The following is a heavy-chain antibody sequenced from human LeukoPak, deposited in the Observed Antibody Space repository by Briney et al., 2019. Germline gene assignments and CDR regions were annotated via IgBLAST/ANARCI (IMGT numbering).Heavy chain of an antibody. J-gene: IGHJ4*02. Sequence: PSETLSLTCTVSGGSISSYYWSWIRQPPGKGLEWIGYIYYSGSTNYNPSLKSRVTISVDTSKKQFSLKLSSVTAADTAVYYCATPYYYDSSGYFSVWGQGTLVTVSS. V-gene: IGHV4-59*12. CDR3: ATPYYYDSSGYFSV. CDR2: IYYSGST. CDR1: GGSISSYY. D-gene: IGHD3-22*01.